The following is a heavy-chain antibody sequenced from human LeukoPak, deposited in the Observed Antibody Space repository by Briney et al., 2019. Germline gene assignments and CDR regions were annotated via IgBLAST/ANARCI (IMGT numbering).Heavy chain of an antibody. J-gene: IGHJ4*02. V-gene: IGHV4-31*03. CDR3: ARAGGFFSPFGY. Sequence: PSQTLSLTCTVSGGSISSGGYYWSRIRQHPGKGLEWIGYIYYSGSTYCNPSLKSRVTISVDTSKNQFSLKLSSVTAADTAVYYCARAGGFFSPFGYWGQGTLVTVSS. CDR2: IYYSGST. CDR1: GGSISSGGYY. D-gene: IGHD3-16*01.